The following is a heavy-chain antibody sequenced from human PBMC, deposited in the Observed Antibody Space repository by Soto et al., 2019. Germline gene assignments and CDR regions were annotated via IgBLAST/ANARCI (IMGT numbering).Heavy chain of an antibody. J-gene: IGHJ4*02. Sequence: GGSLRLSCAASGFTFNTHWMHLVRQAPGKGLVWVSRINSDGSITDYADSVKGRFSISRDNPRNTLYLQMNSLSPEDTAVYYCARAMTSVGAAAKGDFWGQGTLVTSPQ. CDR1: GFTFNTHW. CDR3: ARAMTSVGAAAKGDF. D-gene: IGHD1-26*01. CDR2: INSDGSIT. V-gene: IGHV3-74*01.